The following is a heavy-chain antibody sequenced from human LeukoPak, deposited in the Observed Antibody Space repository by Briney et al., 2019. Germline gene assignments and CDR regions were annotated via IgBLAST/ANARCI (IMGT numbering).Heavy chain of an antibody. Sequence: SVKVSCKASGGTFSSYAISWVRQAPGQGLEWMGGIIPIFGTANYAQKFQGRVTITADESTSTAYMELSSLRSEDTAVYYCARDPGYCSSTSCYGFDYWGQGTLVTVSS. CDR1: GGTFSSYA. CDR2: IIPIFGTA. J-gene: IGHJ4*02. V-gene: IGHV1-69*01. D-gene: IGHD2-2*01. CDR3: ARDPGYCSSTSCYGFDY.